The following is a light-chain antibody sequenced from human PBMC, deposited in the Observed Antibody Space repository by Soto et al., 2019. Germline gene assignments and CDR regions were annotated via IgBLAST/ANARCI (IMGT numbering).Light chain of an antibody. J-gene: IGKJ1*01. CDR1: QSVITRY. Sequence: EIVLTQSPGTLSVSPGERVTLSCRASQSVITRYLAWYQQKPGQSPRLLIYGASSRASGIPARFSGSGSGTDFTLTISGLEPEDFAVYYCQQYDTSPRTFGQGTKVEVK. CDR3: QQYDTSPRT. V-gene: IGKV3-20*01. CDR2: GAS.